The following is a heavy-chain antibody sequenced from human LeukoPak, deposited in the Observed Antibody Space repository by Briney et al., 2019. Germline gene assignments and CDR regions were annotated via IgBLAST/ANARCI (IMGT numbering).Heavy chain of an antibody. J-gene: IGHJ4*02. CDR3: AKDHDYYDSSGSFDY. Sequence: GGSLRLSCAASGFTFDDYAMHWVRQAPGKGLEWVSGISWNSGSIGYADSVKGRFTISRDNAKNSLYLQMNSLRAEDTALYYCAKDHDYYDSSGSFDYWGQGTLVTVSS. CDR1: GFTFDDYA. V-gene: IGHV3-9*01. D-gene: IGHD3-22*01. CDR2: ISWNSGSI.